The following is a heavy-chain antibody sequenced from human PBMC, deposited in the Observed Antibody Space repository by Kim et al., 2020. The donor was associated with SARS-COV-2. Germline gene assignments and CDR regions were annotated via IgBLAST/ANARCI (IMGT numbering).Heavy chain of an antibody. CDR2: ISSSSSYI. CDR3: ARDVGTMVRGVVYYFDY. V-gene: IGHV3-21*04. J-gene: IGHJ4*02. D-gene: IGHD3-10*01. Sequence: GGSLRLSCAASGFTFSSYSMNWVRQAPGKGLEWVSSISSSSSYIYYADSVKGRFTISRDNAKNSLYLQMNSLRAEDTAVYYCARDVGTMVRGVVYYFDYWGQGTLVTVSS. CDR1: GFTFSSYS.